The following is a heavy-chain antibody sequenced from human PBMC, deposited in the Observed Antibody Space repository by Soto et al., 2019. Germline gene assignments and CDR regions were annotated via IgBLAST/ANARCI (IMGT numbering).Heavy chain of an antibody. Sequence: QVQLVESGGGVVQPGRSLRLSCAASGFTFSSYGMHWVRQAPGEGLEWVVVISYDGSIQYYTDSAKGRFTISRDNSKSTLYLQMNSLRAEDTAVYYCAKEIRAYSSSWSFDYWGQGTLVTVFS. D-gene: IGHD6-13*01. CDR2: ISYDGSIQ. V-gene: IGHV3-30*18. CDR3: AKEIRAYSSSWSFDY. J-gene: IGHJ4*02. CDR1: GFTFSSYG.